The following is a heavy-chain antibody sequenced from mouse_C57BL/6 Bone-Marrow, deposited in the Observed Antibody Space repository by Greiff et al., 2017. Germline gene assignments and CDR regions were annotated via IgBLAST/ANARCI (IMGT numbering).Heavy chain of an antibody. J-gene: IGHJ2*01. CDR2: IDPSDSYT. CDR1: GYTFTSYW. Sequence: QVQLQQPGAELVMPGASVKLSCKASGYTFTSYWMHWVKQRPGQGLEWIGEIDPSDSYTNYNQKFKGKSTLTVDKSSSTAYMQLSSLTSEDSAVYYCARGRTNGDPYYFDYWGQGTTLTVSS. D-gene: IGHD4-1*01. V-gene: IGHV1-69*01. CDR3: ARGRTNGDPYYFDY.